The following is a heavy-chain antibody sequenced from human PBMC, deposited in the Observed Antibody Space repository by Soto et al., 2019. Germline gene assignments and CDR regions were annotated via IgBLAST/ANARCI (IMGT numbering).Heavy chain of an antibody. V-gene: IGHV3-74*01. CDR2: INSDGSSI. D-gene: IGHD5-12*01. CDR1: GFSFSTW. J-gene: IGHJ4*02. Sequence: EVHLVESGGGVVQPGGSLRLSCAASGFSFSTWMHWVRQAPGKGLVWLSRINSDGSSISYADSVKGRFFVSRDNAKNTLYLQINSLTAEDTAGYYCTRGASGYGNFDYWGQGVLLTVSS. CDR3: TRGASGYGNFDY.